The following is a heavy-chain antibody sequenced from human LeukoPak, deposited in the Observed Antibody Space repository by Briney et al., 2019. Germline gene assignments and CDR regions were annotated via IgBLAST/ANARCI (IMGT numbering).Heavy chain of an antibody. CDR3: ARDREGDDYVWGSYRPYYFDY. J-gene: IGHJ4*02. D-gene: IGHD3-16*02. CDR1: GFTFDDYG. Sequence: SGGSLRLSCAASGFTFDDYGMSWVRQAPGKGLQWVSGINWNGGSTGYADSVKGRFTISRDNAKNSLYLQMNSLRAEDTALYYCARDREGDDYVWGSYRPYYFDYWAQGTLVTVSS. CDR2: INWNGGST. V-gene: IGHV3-20*04.